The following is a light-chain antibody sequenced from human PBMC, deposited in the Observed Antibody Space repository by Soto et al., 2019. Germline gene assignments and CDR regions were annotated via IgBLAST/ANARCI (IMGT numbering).Light chain of an antibody. V-gene: IGLV2-11*01. Sequence: QSVLTQPPSVSGSPGQSVTISCTGTSGDVDPYNYVSWYQQHPGRAPKLVIYDVNMRPSGVPDRFSGSKSGDTSSLTISGLQAEDEADYYCCSYVGTPLVGGGTNLTVL. CDR1: SGDVDPYNY. J-gene: IGLJ2*01. CDR3: CSYVGTPL. CDR2: DVN.